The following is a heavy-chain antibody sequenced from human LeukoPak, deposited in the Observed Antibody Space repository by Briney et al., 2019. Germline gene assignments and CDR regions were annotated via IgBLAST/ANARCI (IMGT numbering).Heavy chain of an antibody. CDR1: GGSISSYY. J-gene: IGHJ4*02. CDR3: ARGPPPDFDY. Sequence: SEILSLTCTVSGGSISSYYWSWIRQPPGKGLEWIGYIYYSGSTNYNPSLKSRVTISVDTSKNQFSLKLSSVTAADTAVYYCARGPPPDFDYWGRGTLVTVSS. V-gene: IGHV4-59*08. CDR2: IYYSGST.